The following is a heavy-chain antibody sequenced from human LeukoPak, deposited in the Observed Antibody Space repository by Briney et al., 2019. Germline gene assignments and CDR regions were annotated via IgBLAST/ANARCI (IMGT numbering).Heavy chain of an antibody. J-gene: IGHJ4*02. CDR3: ARDRAGGYEDY. D-gene: IGHD3-16*01. V-gene: IGHV3-7*01. Sequence: PGRSLRLSCTASGFTFGDYAMSWVRQAPGKGLEWVANIKQDGSEKYYVDSVKGRFTISRDNAKNSLYLQMNSLRAEDTAVYYCARDRAGGYEDYWGQGTLVTVSS. CDR1: GFTFGDYA. CDR2: IKQDGSEK.